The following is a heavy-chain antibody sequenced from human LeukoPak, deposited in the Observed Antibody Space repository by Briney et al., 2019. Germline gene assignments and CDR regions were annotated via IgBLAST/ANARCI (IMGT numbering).Heavy chain of an antibody. V-gene: IGHV3-30*18. CDR1: GFTFSSYG. CDR3: AKDDGYSYGFSY. CDR2: ISYDGSNK. Sequence: PGGSLRLSCAASGFTFSSYGMHWVRQAPGKGLEWVAVISYDGSNKYYADSVKGRFTISRDNSKNTLYLQMNSLRAEDTAVHYCAKDDGYSYGFSYWGQGTLVTVSS. D-gene: IGHD5-18*01. J-gene: IGHJ4*02.